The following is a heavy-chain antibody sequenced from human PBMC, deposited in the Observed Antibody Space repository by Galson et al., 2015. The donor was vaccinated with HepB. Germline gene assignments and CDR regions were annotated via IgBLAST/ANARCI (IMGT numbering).Heavy chain of an antibody. CDR2: IYWDDDK. J-gene: IGHJ4*02. Sequence: PALVKPTQTLTLTCTFSGFSLSTSGVGVGWIRQPPGKALEWLALIYWDDDKRYSPSLKSRLTITKDTSKNQVVLTMTNMDPVDTATYYCAHSLDYYGSGTGKFDYWGQGTLVTVSS. CDR3: AHSLDYYGSGTGKFDY. D-gene: IGHD3-10*01. V-gene: IGHV2-5*02. CDR1: GFSLSTSGVG.